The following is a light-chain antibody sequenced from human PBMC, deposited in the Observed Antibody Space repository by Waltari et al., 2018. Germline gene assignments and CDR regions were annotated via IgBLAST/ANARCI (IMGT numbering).Light chain of an antibody. V-gene: IGKV3-11*01. J-gene: IGKJ4*01. CDR2: DAA. Sequence: EIVLTQSPATLSLSPGERATLSCRASPSVGTSLAWYQQKPGQAPRLLIYDAANRATGIPARFSGVGSGTDVTVTISSLEPEDFAVYYCQQRSNWPELTFGGGTKVQIK. CDR3: QQRSNWPELT. CDR1: PSVGTS.